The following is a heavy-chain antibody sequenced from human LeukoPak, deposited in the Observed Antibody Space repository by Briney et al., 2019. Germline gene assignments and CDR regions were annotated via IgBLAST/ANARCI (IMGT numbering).Heavy chain of an antibody. CDR1: GFTFSSYA. D-gene: IGHD3-22*01. CDR2: ISGSGSYT. CDR3: AKENWAYNWKYDSSASGIKY. V-gene: IGHV3-23*01. Sequence: GGSLRLSCAASGFTFSSYAMSWVRQAPGEGLEWVSAISGSGSYTYYGDSVKGRFTISRDNSKNTLYLQMNSLRAEDTAVYYCAKENWAYNWKYDSSASGIKYWGQGTLVTVSS. J-gene: IGHJ4*02.